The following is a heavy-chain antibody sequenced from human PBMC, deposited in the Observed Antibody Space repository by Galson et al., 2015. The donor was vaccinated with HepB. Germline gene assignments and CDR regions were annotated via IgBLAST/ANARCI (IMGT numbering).Heavy chain of an antibody. D-gene: IGHD2-21*02. Sequence: SLRLSCAASGFIFDDYAMHWVRQAPGKGLEWVSGISWNSGSIGYADTVKGRFTISRDNAKNSLYLQMNSLRAEDTALYYCAKGGNWYSPLDYWGQGTLVTVS. CDR3: AKGGNWYSPLDY. V-gene: IGHV3-9*01. CDR1: GFIFDDYA. J-gene: IGHJ4*02. CDR2: ISWNSGSI.